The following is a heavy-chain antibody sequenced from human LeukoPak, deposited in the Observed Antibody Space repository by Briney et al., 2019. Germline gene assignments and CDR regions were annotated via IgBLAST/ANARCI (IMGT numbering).Heavy chain of an antibody. CDR1: AGSICSGVYS. CDR2: IYHSGLP. CDR3: ATDQAHYYGSGSYNNWFDP. J-gene: IGHJ5*02. D-gene: IGHD3-10*01. V-gene: IGHV4-30-2*01. Sequence: SETLSLTRTLSAGSICSGVYSWNSIRQPPGKGLELIGYIYHSGLPSYNPSLKSRVPMSLDGPTNHFSLNLSSVTAAHTAVYYCATDQAHYYGSGSYNNWFDPWGQGTLVTVSS.